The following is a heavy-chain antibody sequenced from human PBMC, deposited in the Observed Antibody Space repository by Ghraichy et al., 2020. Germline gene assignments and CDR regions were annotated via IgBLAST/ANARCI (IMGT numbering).Heavy chain of an antibody. CDR2: IYWDDDK. Sequence: SGPTLVKPTQTLTLTCTFSGFSLSTSGVGVGWIRQPPGKALEWLALIYWDDDKRYSPSLKSRLTITKDTSKNQVVLTMTNMDPVDTATYYCAHSPRWELHYYYYYMDVWGKGTTVTVSS. CDR3: AHSPRWELHYYYYYMDV. J-gene: IGHJ6*03. CDR1: GFSLSTSGVG. V-gene: IGHV2-5*02. D-gene: IGHD2-15*01.